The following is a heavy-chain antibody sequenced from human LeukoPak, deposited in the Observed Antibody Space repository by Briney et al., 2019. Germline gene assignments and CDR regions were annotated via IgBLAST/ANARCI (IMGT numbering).Heavy chain of an antibody. CDR3: AKSRGNARYYYDSSGYYGDAFDI. Sequence: GGSLRLSCAASGFTFSSYWMHWVRQAPVKGLEWVAVISYDGSNKYYADSVKGRFTISRDNSKNTLYLQMNSLRAEDTAVYYCAKSRGNARYYYDSSGYYGDAFDIWGQGTMVTVSS. CDR2: ISYDGSNK. CDR1: GFTFSSYW. D-gene: IGHD3-22*01. V-gene: IGHV3-30*18. J-gene: IGHJ3*02.